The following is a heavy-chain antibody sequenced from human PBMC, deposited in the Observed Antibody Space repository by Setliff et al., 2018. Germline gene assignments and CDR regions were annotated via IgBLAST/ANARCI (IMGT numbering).Heavy chain of an antibody. V-gene: IGHV3-7*03. J-gene: IGHJ6*02. CDR2: IKQDAGER. CDR1: GFTFNDYW. Sequence: GGSLRLSCTASGFTFNDYWMSWVRQAPGKGLEWVANIKQDAGERYYVDSVRGRFTISRDNAESTVYLQMNSLRAEDTATYYCALSRTVGRNPVLRGVNSIYYYALNVWGQGTTVTVSS. CDR3: ALSRTVGRNPVLRGVNSIYYYALNV. D-gene: IGHD3-10*01.